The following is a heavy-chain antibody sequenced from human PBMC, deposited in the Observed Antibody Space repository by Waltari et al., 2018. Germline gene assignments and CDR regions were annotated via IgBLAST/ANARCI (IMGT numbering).Heavy chain of an antibody. D-gene: IGHD3-22*01. J-gene: IGHJ4*02. V-gene: IGHV4-4*02. Sequence: QVQLQESGPGLVKPSGTLSLTCAVSGGSISSSKWWSWVRQPPGKGLEWIGEIYHSGVTNDNPSLKSRVTISVDKSKNQFSLKLSSVTAADTAVYYCARDRRYYYDSSGYSNFDYWGQGTLVTVSS. CDR1: GGSISSSKW. CDR3: ARDRRYYYDSSGYSNFDY. CDR2: IYHSGVT.